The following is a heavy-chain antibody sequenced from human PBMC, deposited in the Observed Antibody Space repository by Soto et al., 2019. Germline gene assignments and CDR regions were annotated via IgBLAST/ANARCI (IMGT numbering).Heavy chain of an antibody. CDR2: IYWDDDK. J-gene: IGHJ4*02. CDR3: AHRLSRTPASGSGSWGPYYFDY. Sequence: QITLKESGPTLVKPTQTLTLTCTSSGFSLSTSGIGVGWIRQPPGKALEWLALIYWDDDKRYSPSLKSRLTITKDTSKNQVVLTVTNMDPVDTATYYCAHRLSRTPASGSGSWGPYYFDYWGQGTLVTVSS. V-gene: IGHV2-5*02. D-gene: IGHD3-10*01. CDR1: GFSLSTSGIG.